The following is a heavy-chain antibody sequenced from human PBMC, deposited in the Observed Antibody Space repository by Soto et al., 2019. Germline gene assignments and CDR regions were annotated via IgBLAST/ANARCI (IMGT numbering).Heavy chain of an antibody. V-gene: IGHV4-31*03. D-gene: IGHD3-9*01. CDR1: GVSISSGGYY. J-gene: IGHJ4*02. CDR3: ARVVRGVDILTSDFDN. Sequence: SETLSLTCKVSGVSISSGGYYWSWIRQHPGEGLEWIGDISYSGSTYYNPSLKSRVVISVDTSKNQFSLKMSSVTAADTAVYYCARVVRGVDILTSDFDNWGRGIMVTVSS. CDR2: ISYSGST.